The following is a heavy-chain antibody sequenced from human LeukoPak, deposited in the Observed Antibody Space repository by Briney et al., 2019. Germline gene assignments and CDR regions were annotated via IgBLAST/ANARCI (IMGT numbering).Heavy chain of an antibody. CDR2: INPNNGGT. CDR1: GYTFTDYY. Sequence: ASVKVSCEASGYTFTDYYIHWVRQAPGQGLEWMGWINPNNGGTNYAQKFQGRVTMTRDTSISTAYMELSRLRSDDTAVYYCARDLYGSGSFPNDYWGQGTLVTVSS. D-gene: IGHD3-10*01. J-gene: IGHJ4*02. CDR3: ARDLYGSGSFPNDY. V-gene: IGHV1-2*02.